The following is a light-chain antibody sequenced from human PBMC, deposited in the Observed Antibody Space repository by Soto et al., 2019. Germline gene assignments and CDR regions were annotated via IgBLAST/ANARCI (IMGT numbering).Light chain of an antibody. CDR3: QTWVTGPPWV. V-gene: IGLV4-69*01. CDR2: LNSDGSH. J-gene: IGLJ3*02. Sequence: QTVVTQSPSASASLGASVKLICTLSSGHSTYAIAWHQQQPEKGPRYLMKLNSDGSHSKGDGIPDRFSGSSSGAERYLSISSLQSEDEADYYCQTWVTGPPWVFGGGTKLTVL. CDR1: SGHSTYA.